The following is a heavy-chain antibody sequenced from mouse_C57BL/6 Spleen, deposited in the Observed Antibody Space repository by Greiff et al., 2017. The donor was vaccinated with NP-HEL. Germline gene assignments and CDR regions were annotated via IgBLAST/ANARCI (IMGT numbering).Heavy chain of an antibody. V-gene: IGHV3-6*01. CDR3: ARDRYYGSSYAMDY. D-gene: IGHD1-1*01. Sequence: EVKLQESGPGLVKPSQSLSLTCSVTGYSITSGYYWNWIRQFPGNKLEWMGYISYDGSNNYNQSLKNRISITLDTSKNQFFLKLNSVTTEDTATYYCARDRYYGSSYAMDYWGQGTSVTVSS. J-gene: IGHJ4*01. CDR1: GYSITSGYY. CDR2: ISYDGSN.